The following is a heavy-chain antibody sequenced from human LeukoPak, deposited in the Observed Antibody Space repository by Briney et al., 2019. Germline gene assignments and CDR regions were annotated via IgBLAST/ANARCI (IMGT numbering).Heavy chain of an antibody. CDR3: ARELGQQLINWFDP. Sequence: GASVKVSCRASGYTFIAYYMHWVRQAPGQGLEWMGWINPSSGGTNYAQKFQGRVTMTRDTSISTAYMELSRLRSDDTAVYYCARELGQQLINWFDPWGQGTLVTVSS. V-gene: IGHV1-2*02. J-gene: IGHJ5*02. CDR1: GYTFIAYY. CDR2: INPSSGGT. D-gene: IGHD6-13*01.